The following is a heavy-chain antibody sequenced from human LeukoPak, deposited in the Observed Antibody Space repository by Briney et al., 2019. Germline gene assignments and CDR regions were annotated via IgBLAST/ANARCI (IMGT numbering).Heavy chain of an antibody. CDR2: IYSGGST. J-gene: IGHJ4*01. CDR3: ATDVRSSPLGF. CDR1: GFIFSNEW. D-gene: IGHD6-13*01. Sequence: GGSLRLSCAASGFIFSNEWMIWVRQAPGKGLEWVSIIYSGGSTYYADSVKGRFTISRDSSNNTLFLQMSNLRADDSGLYYCATDVRSSPLGFWGHGTLVTVSS. V-gene: IGHV3-66*01.